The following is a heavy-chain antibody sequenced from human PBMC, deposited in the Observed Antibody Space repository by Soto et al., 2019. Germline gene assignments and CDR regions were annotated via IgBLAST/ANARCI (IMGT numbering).Heavy chain of an antibody. CDR3: ARDTFSGDSSGTHY. J-gene: IGHJ4*02. Sequence: ESLKISCKGSGYSFSRYWIAWVRQTPGKGLEWMGLIYPGDSDTRYSPSFQGQVTISADKSITTAYLQWSSLKASDTAIYYCARDTFSGDSSGTHYWGQGTLVTVS. CDR1: GYSFSRYW. V-gene: IGHV5-51*01. D-gene: IGHD3-22*01. CDR2: IYPGDSDT.